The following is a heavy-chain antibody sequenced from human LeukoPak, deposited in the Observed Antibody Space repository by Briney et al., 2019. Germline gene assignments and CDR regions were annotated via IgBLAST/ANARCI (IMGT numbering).Heavy chain of an antibody. CDR3: ARTSSDYDFYGY. CDR1: GGSFSGYY. Sequence: SETLSLTCAVYGGSFSGYYWSWIRQPAGKGLEWIGRIYTGGSTNYRRIHPSGSTSYNPSLQGRVTISADTSENEFSLELSSVTAADTAVYYCARTSSDYDFYGYWGQGTLVTVSS. V-gene: IGHV4-59*10. D-gene: IGHD5-12*01. J-gene: IGHJ4*02. CDR2: IYTGGSTNYRRIHPSGST.